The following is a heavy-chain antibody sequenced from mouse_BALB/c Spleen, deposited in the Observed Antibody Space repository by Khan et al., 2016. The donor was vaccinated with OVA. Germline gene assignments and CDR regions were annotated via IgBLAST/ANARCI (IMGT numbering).Heavy chain of an antibody. CDR2: ISTYSGNT. CDR1: GYTFTDYA. Sequence: QVQLQQSGPELVRPGVSVKISCKGSGYTFTDYAMHWVKQSHAKSLEWIGLISTYSGNTNYKQKFKGKATMTVDKSSSTAYMELARLTSEDSAIYYGTRPAYDGYCDYWGQGTTLTVSS. CDR3: TRPAYDGYCDY. J-gene: IGHJ2*01. D-gene: IGHD2-3*01. V-gene: IGHV1S137*01.